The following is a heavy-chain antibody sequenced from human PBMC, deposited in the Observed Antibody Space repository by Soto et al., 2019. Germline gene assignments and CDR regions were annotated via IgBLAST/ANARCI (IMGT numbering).Heavy chain of an antibody. V-gene: IGHV3-48*01. CDR1: GFTFSSYN. Sequence: EVQLVESGGGLVQPGGSLRLSCAASGFTFSSYNMNWVRQTPGKGLEWVSHISSSSSTIYYADSVKGRFTISRDNAKNSLYLQMNSLRVEDTAVYYCARCDYGDHGDMTLGYYFDSWGQGTLVTVSS. D-gene: IGHD4-17*01. J-gene: IGHJ4*02. CDR3: ARCDYGDHGDMTLGYYFDS. CDR2: ISSSSSTI.